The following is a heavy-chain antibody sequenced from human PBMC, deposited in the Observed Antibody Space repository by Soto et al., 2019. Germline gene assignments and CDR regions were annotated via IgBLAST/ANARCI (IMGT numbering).Heavy chain of an antibody. CDR1: GGTFSSYA. CDR2: IIPIFGTA. Sequence: ASVKVSCKASGGTFSSYAISWVRQAPGQGLEWMGGIIPIFGTANYAQKFQGRVTITADESTSTAYMELSSLRSEDTAVYYCAGELAVAASGYYGMDVWGQGTTVTVSS. V-gene: IGHV1-69*13. CDR3: AGELAVAASGYYGMDV. J-gene: IGHJ6*02. D-gene: IGHD6-19*01.